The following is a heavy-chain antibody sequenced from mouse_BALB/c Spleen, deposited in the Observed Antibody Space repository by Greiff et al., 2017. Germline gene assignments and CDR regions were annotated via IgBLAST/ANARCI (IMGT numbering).Heavy chain of an antibody. J-gene: IGHJ4*01. V-gene: IGHV14-3*02. Sequence: VQLQQSGAELVKPGASVKLSCTASGFNIKDTYMHWVKQRPEQGLEWIGRIDPANGNTKYDPKFQGKATITADTSSNTAYLQLSSLTSEDTAVYYGARAYYRYDDAMDYWGQGTSVTVSS. D-gene: IGHD2-14*01. CDR3: ARAYYRYDDAMDY. CDR2: IDPANGNT. CDR1: GFNIKDTY.